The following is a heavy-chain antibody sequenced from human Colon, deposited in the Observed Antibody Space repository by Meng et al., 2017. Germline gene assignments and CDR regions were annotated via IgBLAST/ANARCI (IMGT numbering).Heavy chain of an antibody. CDR3: ATGLRHGDWFDP. V-gene: IGHV4-34*01. Sequence: CPVPLEPAEPLSLTCAVSCGSFSGFYWSWIRQPPGKGLEWIGEIDHFGISNYNSSLKGRLTMSVDTSKKQISLTLTSVTAADTAVYYCATGLRHGDWFDPWGPGTLVTVSS. D-gene: IGHD4-17*01. CDR2: IDHFGIS. CDR1: CGSFSGFY. J-gene: IGHJ5*02.